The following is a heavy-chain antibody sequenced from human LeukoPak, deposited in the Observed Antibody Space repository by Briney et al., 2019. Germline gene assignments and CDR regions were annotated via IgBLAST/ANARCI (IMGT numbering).Heavy chain of an antibody. J-gene: IGHJ3*02. V-gene: IGHV1-18*01. Sequence: GGSVKVSCKAAGYTVASYGISWVRQAPGQGLEWMGWISAYNGNTNYAQKLQGRVTMTTDTSTSTAYMELSSLRSEDTAVYYCATGEGVGANDAFDIWGQGTMVTVSS. D-gene: IGHD1-26*01. CDR3: ATGEGVGANDAFDI. CDR1: GYTVASYG. CDR2: ISAYNGNT.